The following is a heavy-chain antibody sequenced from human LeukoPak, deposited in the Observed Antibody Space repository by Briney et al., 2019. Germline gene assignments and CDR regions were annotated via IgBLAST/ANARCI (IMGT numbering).Heavy chain of an antibody. Sequence: QSGGPLRLSCAASGFTFSSYWMHWVRQAPGKGLVWVSRINSDGSTTSHADSVKGRFTISRDNAKNTLYLQMNSLRAEDTAVYYCAKVIGVAGGDFDYWGQGTLVTVSS. J-gene: IGHJ4*02. D-gene: IGHD6-19*01. V-gene: IGHV3-74*01. CDR2: INSDGSTT. CDR1: GFTFSSYW. CDR3: AKVIGVAGGDFDY.